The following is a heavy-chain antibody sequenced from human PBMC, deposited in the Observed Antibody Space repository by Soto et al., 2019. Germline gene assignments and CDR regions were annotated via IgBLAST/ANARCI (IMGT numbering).Heavy chain of an antibody. CDR1: GGSLRSGDYY. V-gene: IGHV4-31*03. CDR3: ERAATHIGNWFDT. Sequence: SETLSLTCTVSGGSLRSGDYYWTWIRLLPGKGLEWIGYVYYSGSTYYNPSLRSRATISVDTSVNQFSLKLNSVTAADKALYYRERAATHIGNWFDTWGQGSLVTVSS. D-gene: IGHD2-15*01. J-gene: IGHJ5*02. CDR2: VYYSGST.